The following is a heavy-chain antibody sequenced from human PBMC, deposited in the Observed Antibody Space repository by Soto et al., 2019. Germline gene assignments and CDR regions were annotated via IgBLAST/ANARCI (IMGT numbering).Heavy chain of an antibody. D-gene: IGHD5-18*01. CDR3: ARQYVDTAMVYNWFDP. J-gene: IGHJ5*02. Sequence: PSETLSLTCAVSGYSISSGYYWGWIRQPPGKGLEWIGSIYHSGSTYYNPSLKSRVTISVDTSKNQFSLKLSSVTAADTAVYYCARQYVDTAMVYNWFDPWGQGTLVTVSS. CDR2: IYHSGST. CDR1: GYSISSGYY. V-gene: IGHV4-38-2*01.